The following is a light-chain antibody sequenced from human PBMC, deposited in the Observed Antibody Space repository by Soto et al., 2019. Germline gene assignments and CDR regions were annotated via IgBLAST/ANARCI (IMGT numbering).Light chain of an antibody. J-gene: IGKJ1*01. CDR2: KAS. CDR1: QTISSW. V-gene: IGKV1-5*03. CDR3: QHYNSYSEA. Sequence: DIQMTQSPSTLSGSVGDRVTITCRASQTISSWLAWYQQKPGKAPKLLIYKASTLKSGVPSRLSGSGSGTEFTLTISSLQPDDFATYYCQHYNSYSEACGQGTKGDIK.